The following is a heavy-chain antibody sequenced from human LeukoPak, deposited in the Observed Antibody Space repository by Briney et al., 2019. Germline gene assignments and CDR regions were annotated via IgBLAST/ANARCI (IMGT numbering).Heavy chain of an antibody. Sequence: ASVKVSCKASGYTFTSYDINWVQQATGQGLEWMGWMNPNSGNTGYAQKFQGRVTMTRNTSISTAYMELSSLRSEDTAVYYCARVEGYCSGGSCLNLDYWGQGTLVTVSP. CDR3: ARVEGYCSGGSCLNLDY. CDR1: GYTFTSYD. CDR2: MNPNSGNT. J-gene: IGHJ4*02. D-gene: IGHD2-15*01. V-gene: IGHV1-8*01.